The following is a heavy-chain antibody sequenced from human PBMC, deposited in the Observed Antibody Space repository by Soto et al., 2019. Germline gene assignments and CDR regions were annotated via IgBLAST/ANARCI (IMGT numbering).Heavy chain of an antibody. J-gene: IGHJ3*02. CDR3: AKEPVLLWFGESTAFDI. D-gene: IGHD3-10*01. Sequence: EVQLLESGGGLVQPGGSLRLSCAASGFTFSSYAMSWVRQATGKGLEWVSAISGSGGSKYYADSVKGRLTISRDNSTNTLSLQMNSLRAEDTAVYYCAKEPVLLWFGESTAFDIWGQGPMVIVSS. V-gene: IGHV3-23*01. CDR2: ISGSGGSK. CDR1: GFTFSSYA.